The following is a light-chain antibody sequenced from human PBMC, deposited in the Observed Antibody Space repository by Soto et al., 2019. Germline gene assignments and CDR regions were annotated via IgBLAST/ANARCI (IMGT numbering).Light chain of an antibody. CDR2: AAS. CDR1: QTISVD. J-gene: IGKJ4*01. CDR3: QQSHATPT. V-gene: IGKV1-39*01. Sequence: DIQMTQSPSTLSGSVGDRVTITCRASQTISVDLNWYQQKPGRVPTLLISAASTLHIGVPSRFVGSGSGTDFTLTISDLQPEDFATYYCQQSHATPTFGGGTKVDIK.